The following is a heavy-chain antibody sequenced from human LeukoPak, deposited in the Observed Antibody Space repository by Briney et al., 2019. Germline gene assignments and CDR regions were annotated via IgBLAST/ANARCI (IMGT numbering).Heavy chain of an antibody. D-gene: IGHD3-22*01. Sequence: GRSLRLSCAASGFIFSSYGMHWVRQAPGKGLEWVAVIWYDGSNKYYADSVKGRFTISRDNSKNTLYLQMNSLRAEDTAVYYCDSDDDRSGYFEYWGQGTLVTVSS. V-gene: IGHV3-33*01. J-gene: IGHJ4*02. CDR1: GFIFSSYG. CDR2: IWYDGSNK. CDR3: DSDDDRSGYFEY.